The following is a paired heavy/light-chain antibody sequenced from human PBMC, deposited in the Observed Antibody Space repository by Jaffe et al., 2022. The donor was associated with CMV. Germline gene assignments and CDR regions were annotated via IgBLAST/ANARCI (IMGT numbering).Heavy chain of an antibody. D-gene: IGHD6-6*01. Sequence: QVQLVQSGAEVQKPGASVKVSCKASGYTFSTYGIHWVRQAPGQDLEWMGWINADNGNTLYSQRFQGRITITRDTSASTAYMELSSLRSADTAIYYCARDRKNIISRPDYYSYYFMDVWGKGTTVTVSS. CDR2: INADNGNT. J-gene: IGHJ6*03. CDR1: GYTFSTYG. CDR3: ARDRKNIISRPDYYSYYFMDV. V-gene: IGHV1-3*01.
Light chain of an antibody. V-gene: IGKV4-1*01. Sequence: DIVMTQSPDSLAVSLGERATINCKSSRSLLYSSNNRNFLGWYQQKPGQPPKLLIYWASSRESGVPDRFSGSGSGTDFTLTISSLQAEDVAVYYCHQYYDTPPTFGQGTKLEIK. J-gene: IGKJ2*01. CDR1: RSLLYSSNNRNF. CDR2: WAS. CDR3: HQYYDTPPT.